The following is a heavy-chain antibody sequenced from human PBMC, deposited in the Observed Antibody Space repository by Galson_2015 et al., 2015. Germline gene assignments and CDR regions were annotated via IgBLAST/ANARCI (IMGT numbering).Heavy chain of an antibody. J-gene: IGHJ6*03. CDR3: ARTRDNGRYMDL. Sequence: CAISGDSVSSNSAAWNWIRQSPSRGLEWLGRTYYRSKWYNDYAVSVKSRITINPDTSRNQFSLNLNSVTPEDTAVYYCARTRDNGRYMDLWGKGTTVSVSS. CDR1: GDSVSSNSAA. CDR2: TYYRSKWYN. D-gene: IGHD1-1*01. V-gene: IGHV6-1*01.